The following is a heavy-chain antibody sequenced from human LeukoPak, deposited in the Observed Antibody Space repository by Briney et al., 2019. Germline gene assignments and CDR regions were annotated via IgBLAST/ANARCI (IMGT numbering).Heavy chain of an antibody. J-gene: IGHJ3*02. CDR3: ARSLGVATTDAFDI. V-gene: IGHV4-39*01. CDR1: GGSISSSSYY. D-gene: IGHD3-16*01. CDR2: IYYSGST. Sequence: SETLSLTCIVAGGSISSSSYYWGWIRQPPGKGLEWFGSIYYSGSTYYKPSLKKRVTISVDTSKKQFSMKLSSVTAADTAVYYCARSLGVATTDAFDIWGQGTMVTVSS.